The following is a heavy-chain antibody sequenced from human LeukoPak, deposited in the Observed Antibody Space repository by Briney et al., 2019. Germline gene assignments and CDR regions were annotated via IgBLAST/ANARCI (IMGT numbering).Heavy chain of an antibody. Sequence: SETLSLNCSVSGASFFDYFWVWLRQSPGQGLEWIGEVSHSGKTTYSPSLKSRVTISEDTSNNQFSLKLASVTAADTGVYYCGILGGTGETDTLPLDYWGQGTQVIVSS. J-gene: IGHJ4*02. D-gene: IGHD2-15*01. V-gene: IGHV4-34*01. CDR2: VSHSGKT. CDR3: GILGGTGETDTLPLDY. CDR1: GASFFDYF.